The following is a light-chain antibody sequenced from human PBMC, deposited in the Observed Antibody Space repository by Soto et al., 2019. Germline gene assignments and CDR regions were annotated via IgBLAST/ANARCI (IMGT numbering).Light chain of an antibody. CDR1: SSNVGSNS. J-gene: IGLJ1*01. V-gene: IGLV1-44*01. Sequence: VLTQPPSASGTPGQRVTISCSGSSSNVGSNSVNWYQQVPGTTPRLLIYNNNQRPSGVPDRFSGSKSGTSASLAISGLQSEDEADYYCAAWDDSLNPSYVFGTGTKLTVL. CDR3: AAWDDSLNPSYV. CDR2: NNN.